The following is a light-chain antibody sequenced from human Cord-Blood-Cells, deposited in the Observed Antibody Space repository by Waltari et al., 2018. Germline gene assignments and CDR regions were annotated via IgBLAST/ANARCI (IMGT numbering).Light chain of an antibody. J-gene: IGLJ1*01. V-gene: IGLV2-14*01. CDR2: DVS. Sequence: QSALTQPASVSGSPGQSITISCTGTSGDVGGYNYVSCYQQHPGKAPKLMIYDVSKRPSGVSNRFSGSKSGNTASLTISGLQAEDEADYYCSSYTSSSTYVFGTGTKVTVL. CDR1: SGDVGGYNY. CDR3: SSYTSSSTYV.